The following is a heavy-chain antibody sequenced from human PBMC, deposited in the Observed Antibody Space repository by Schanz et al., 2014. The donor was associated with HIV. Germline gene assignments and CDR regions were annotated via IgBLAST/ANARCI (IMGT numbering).Heavy chain of an antibody. Sequence: QVQLVESGGGLVKPGGSLRLSCAASGFTFSDYYMSWIRQAPGKGLEWVSYISGSGNTIYYADSVKGRFTISRDNAKNSLSLQMNSLRAEDMAVYYCARPDYDFWVDVWGQGTTVTVSS. CDR3: ARPDYDFWVDV. J-gene: IGHJ6*02. D-gene: IGHD3-3*01. CDR1: GFTFSDYY. CDR2: ISGSGNTI. V-gene: IGHV3-11*01.